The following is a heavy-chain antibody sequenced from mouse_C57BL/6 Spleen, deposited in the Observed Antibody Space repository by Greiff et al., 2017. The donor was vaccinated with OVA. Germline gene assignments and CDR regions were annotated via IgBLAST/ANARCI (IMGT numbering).Heavy chain of an antibody. Sequence: DVLLVESGGGLVKPGASLKLSCAASGYTFSGSGMHWVSQAPGKGLEWVAYICSGGSDTNYAGTVKGRFTITRDKANNTLFLQMTSLRSEDTAVYYCARGDDCSCFDYWGQGTTLTVSS. CDR3: ARGDDCSCFDY. V-gene: IGHV5-17*01. CDR2: ICSGGSDT. D-gene: IGHD2-4*01. CDR1: GYTFSGSG. J-gene: IGHJ2*01.